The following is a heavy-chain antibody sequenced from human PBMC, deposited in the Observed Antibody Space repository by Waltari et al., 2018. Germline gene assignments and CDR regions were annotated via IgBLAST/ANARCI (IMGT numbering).Heavy chain of an antibody. J-gene: IGHJ4*02. CDR1: GFXLSTSGMR. CDR3: ARTFPSGAXAGKYYFDY. D-gene: IGHD6-19*01. CDR2: IDWDDDK. Sequence: QVTLKESGPALVKPTQTLTLTCTFSGFXLSTSGMRXSXXRQPPGKALEWLARIDWDDDKFYSTSLKTRLTISKDTSKNQVVLTMTNMDPVDTATYYCARTFPSGAXAGKYYFDYWGQGTLXXXSS. V-gene: IGHV2-70*04.